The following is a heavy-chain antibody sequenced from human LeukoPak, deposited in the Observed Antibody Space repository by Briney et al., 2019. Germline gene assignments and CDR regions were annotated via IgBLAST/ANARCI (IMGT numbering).Heavy chain of an antibody. V-gene: IGHV3-23*01. CDR2: ISNGGGST. CDR1: GFTFNSYA. D-gene: IGHD2-15*01. Sequence: GGSLRLSCAASGFTFNSYAMTWVRQAPGKGLEWVSTISNGGGSTYYADSVKGRFTISRDNSKNTVYLQMSSLRAEDTAVYYCAKDRWGSGGSGGGDYWGQGTLVTVSS. CDR3: AKDRWGSGGSGGGDY. J-gene: IGHJ4*02.